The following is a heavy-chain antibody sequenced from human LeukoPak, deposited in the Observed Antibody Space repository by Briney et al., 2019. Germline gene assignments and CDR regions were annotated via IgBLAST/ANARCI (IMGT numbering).Heavy chain of an antibody. CDR1: GFIFNTYA. D-gene: IGHD2-2*01. J-gene: IGHJ6*02. V-gene: IGHV3-23*01. CDR3: AKAKRVRYYYYYHMDV. Sequence: GGSLRLSCAASGFIFNTYAMSWVRQAPGKGLEWVSTITGTGSGSSPSYADSVKGRFSISRDNSKNTLYLQMNSLRADDTGVYYCAKAKRVRYYYYYHMDVWGQGTTVTVSS. CDR2: ITGTGSGSSP.